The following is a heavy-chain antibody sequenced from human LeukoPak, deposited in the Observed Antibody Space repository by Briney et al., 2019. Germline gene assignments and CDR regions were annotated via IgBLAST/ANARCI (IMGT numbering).Heavy chain of an antibody. Sequence: SETLSLTCAVSGGSISSSNWWSWVRQPPGKGLEWIGEIYHSGSTNYNPSLKSRVTISVDTSKNQFSLKLSSVTAADTAVYYCARGRFGDLFDYWGQGTLVTVSS. CDR2: IYHSGST. CDR3: ARGRFGDLFDY. V-gene: IGHV4-4*02. CDR1: GGSISSSNW. D-gene: IGHD3-10*01. J-gene: IGHJ4*02.